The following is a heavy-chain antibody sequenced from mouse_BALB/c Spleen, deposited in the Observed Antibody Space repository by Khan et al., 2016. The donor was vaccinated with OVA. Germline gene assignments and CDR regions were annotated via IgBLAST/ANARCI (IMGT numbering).Heavy chain of an antibody. CDR3: ARNYDYDEGLAY. CDR1: GFSLTNYG. CDR2: IWSGGST. V-gene: IGHV2-2*02. J-gene: IGHJ3*01. D-gene: IGHD2-4*01. Sequence: QVRLQQSGPGLVQPSQSLSITCTVSGFSLTNYGVHWVRQSPGKGLEWLGVIWSGGSTDYNAAFISRLSIIKDNPKSQVFFKMNSLQANDTAIYYCARNYDYDEGLAYWGQGTLVTVSA.